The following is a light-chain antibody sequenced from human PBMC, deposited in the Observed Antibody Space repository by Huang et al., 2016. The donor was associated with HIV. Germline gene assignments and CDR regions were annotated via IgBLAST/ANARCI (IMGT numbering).Light chain of an antibody. CDR1: QNVGGY. Sequence: DIVLTLSPATLSLSPGARATLSYRASQNVGGYLAWYQQKPGQAPRLLLYDTSTRATGIAARFSGSVSETDFALTISGLEPEDFAVYYCQQPGSFGQGTKVDIK. CDR2: DTS. CDR3: QQPGS. J-gene: IGKJ2*01. V-gene: IGKV3-11*01.